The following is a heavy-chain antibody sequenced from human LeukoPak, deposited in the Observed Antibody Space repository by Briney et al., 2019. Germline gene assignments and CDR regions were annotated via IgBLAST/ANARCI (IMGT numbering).Heavy chain of an antibody. D-gene: IGHD3-9*01. CDR2: INAGNGNT. Sequence: ASVKVSCKASGYTFTSYAMHWVRQAPGQRLEWMGWINAGNGNTKYSQKFQGRVTITRDTSASTAYMELSSLRSEDTAVYYSARVGYFDWLLTYYFDYWGQGTLVTVSS. CDR3: ARVGYFDWLLTYYFDY. CDR1: GYTFTSYA. J-gene: IGHJ4*02. V-gene: IGHV1-3*01.